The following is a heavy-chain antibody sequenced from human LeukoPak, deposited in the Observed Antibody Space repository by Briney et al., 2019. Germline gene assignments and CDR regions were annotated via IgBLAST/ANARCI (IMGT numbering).Heavy chain of an antibody. CDR1: GGSISSGGYS. V-gene: IGHV4-30-2*01. CDR2: IYHSGST. D-gene: IGHD3-10*01. Sequence: SETLSLTCAVPGGSISSGGYSWSWIRQPPGKGLEWIGYIYHSGSTYYNPSLKSRVTISADRSKNQYSLKLSSVTAANTAVYYCARGSTMVRGVIITTPHFDYWGQGTLVTVSS. CDR3: ARGSTMVRGVIITTPHFDY. J-gene: IGHJ4*02.